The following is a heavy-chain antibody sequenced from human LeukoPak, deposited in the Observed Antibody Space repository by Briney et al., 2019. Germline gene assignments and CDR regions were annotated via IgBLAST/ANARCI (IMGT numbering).Heavy chain of an antibody. J-gene: IGHJ2*01. CDR2: IYYSGST. CDR1: GGSISSGGYY. D-gene: IGHD6-13*01. CDR3: ARQSYGYSSSWYAHRWYFDL. Sequence: SETLSLTCTVSGGSISSGGYYWSWLRQHPGKGLEWIVYIYYSGSTYYNPSLKSRVTISVDTSKNQFSLKLSSVTAADTAVYYCARQSYGYSSSWYAHRWYFDLGGRGTLVTVS. V-gene: IGHV4-31*03.